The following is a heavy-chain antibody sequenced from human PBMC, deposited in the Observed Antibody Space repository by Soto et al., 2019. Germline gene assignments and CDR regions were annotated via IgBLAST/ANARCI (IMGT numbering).Heavy chain of an antibody. CDR1: GYPFTGYY. CDR3: ARDSTFEGYTPHDI. CDR2: INPSGGGT. Sequence: VKVSCKASGYPFTGYYIHWIRQAPGQGLEWMGIINPSGGGTTFAQKFQGRVTMTRDTSTRTVYMELATLRSEDTAVYYCARDSTFEGYTPHDIWGQGTMVTVSS. J-gene: IGHJ3*02. V-gene: IGHV1-46*03. D-gene: IGHD2-2*01.